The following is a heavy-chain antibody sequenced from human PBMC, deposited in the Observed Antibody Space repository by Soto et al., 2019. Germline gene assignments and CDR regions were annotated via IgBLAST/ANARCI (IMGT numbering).Heavy chain of an antibody. J-gene: IGHJ4*02. Sequence: KSSETLSLTCTVSGGSISSYYWSWIRQPPGKGLEWIGYIYYSGSTNYNPSLKSRVTISVDTSKNQFSLKLSSVTAADTAVYYCARAAAAAGRYFDYWGQGTLVTVSS. D-gene: IGHD6-13*01. CDR1: GGSISSYY. CDR2: IYYSGST. V-gene: IGHV4-59*01. CDR3: ARAAAAAGRYFDY.